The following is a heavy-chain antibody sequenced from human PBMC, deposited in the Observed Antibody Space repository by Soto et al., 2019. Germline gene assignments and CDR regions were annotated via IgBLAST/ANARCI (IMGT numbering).Heavy chain of an antibody. CDR2: ISSSSSYI. D-gene: IGHD2-15*01. Sequence: GGSLRLSCAASGFTFSSYSMNWVRQAPGKGLEWVSSISSSSSYIYYADSVKGRFTISRDNAKNSLYLQMNSLRAEDTAVYYCARDLGGPPCSGGSCYPGEWGYWGQGTLVTVSS. V-gene: IGHV3-21*01. CDR3: ARDLGGPPCSGGSCYPGEWGY. CDR1: GFTFSSYS. J-gene: IGHJ4*02.